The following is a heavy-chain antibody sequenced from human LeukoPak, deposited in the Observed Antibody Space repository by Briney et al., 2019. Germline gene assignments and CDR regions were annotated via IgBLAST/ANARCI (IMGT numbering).Heavy chain of an antibody. J-gene: IGHJ1*01. V-gene: IGHV5-51*01. D-gene: IGHD4-17*01. CDR1: GYSFTTYW. CDR2: IYPGDSDT. Sequence: PGESLKISCKASGYSFTTYWIGWVRQMPGKGLEWMGIIYPGDSDTKYSPSFQGQVTISADKSISTAYLQWNSLKASDTAVYYCARLTTVTTGRQYFQHWGQGTLVTVSS. CDR3: ARLTTVTTGRQYFQH.